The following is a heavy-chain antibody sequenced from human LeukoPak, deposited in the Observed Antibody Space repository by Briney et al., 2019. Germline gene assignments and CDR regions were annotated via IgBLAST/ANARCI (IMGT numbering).Heavy chain of an antibody. Sequence: SETLSLTCAVSGGSISTTDWWSWVRQSPGKGLEWIGEIYHSGSTNYNPSLKGRVTISVDKSKNQLSLKLSSVTAADTAVYYCARDREGATPFDYWGQGTLVTVSS. CDR1: GGSISTTDW. CDR2: IYHSGST. CDR3: ARDREGATPFDY. V-gene: IGHV4-4*02. D-gene: IGHD1-26*01. J-gene: IGHJ4*02.